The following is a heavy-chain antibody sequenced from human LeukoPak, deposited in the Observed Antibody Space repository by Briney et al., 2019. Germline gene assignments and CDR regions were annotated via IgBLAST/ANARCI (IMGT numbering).Heavy chain of an antibody. CDR1: GFTFSIYW. J-gene: IGHJ3*02. V-gene: IGHV3-7*01. CDR3: ARTTAFDI. Sequence: GGSLSLSCAASGFTFSIYWMRWVRQAPGKGLEGVANIKQDGSAKYYLDSVKGRFTIYRDNAKNSLYLQMNSLRAEDTAVYYCARTTAFDIWGQATMVTVSS. CDR2: IKQDGSAK. D-gene: IGHD4-11*01.